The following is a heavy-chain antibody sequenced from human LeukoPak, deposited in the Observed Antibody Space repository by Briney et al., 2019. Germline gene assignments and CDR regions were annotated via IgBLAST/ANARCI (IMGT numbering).Heavy chain of an antibody. CDR3: AKVFWFGNGSYIFAH. V-gene: IGHV3-21*04. CDR2: ISGSSSYI. J-gene: IGHJ4*02. CDR1: GFTFSSYN. D-gene: IGHD1-26*01. Sequence: GGSLRLSCAASGFTFSSYNMNWVRQAPGKGLEWVSSISGSSSYIYYADSVKGRFTISRGNAKNSLYLQMNSLRAEDTAVYHCAKVFWFGNGSYIFAHWGQGTLVTVSS.